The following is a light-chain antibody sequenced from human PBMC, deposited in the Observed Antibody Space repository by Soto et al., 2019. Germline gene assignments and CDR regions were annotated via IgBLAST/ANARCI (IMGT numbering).Light chain of an antibody. Sequence: QSALTQPASVSGSPGQSIAISCTGTSSDVGGYTYVSWYQQHPGKAPKLIIYDVSARPSGVSNRFSGSKSDNTASLTISGLQAEDEADYYCSSYTSSNTVIFGGGTKVTVL. J-gene: IGLJ2*01. V-gene: IGLV2-14*01. CDR2: DVS. CDR3: SSYTSSNTVI. CDR1: SSDVGGYTY.